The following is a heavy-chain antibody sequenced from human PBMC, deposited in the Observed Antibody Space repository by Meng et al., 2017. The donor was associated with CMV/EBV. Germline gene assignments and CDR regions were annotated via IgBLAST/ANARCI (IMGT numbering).Heavy chain of an antibody. V-gene: IGHV3-9*01. CDR1: GFTFDDYS. J-gene: IGHJ4*02. CDR3: AKDHDFWSGYSYYFDY. D-gene: IGHD3-3*01. Sequence: SLKISCAASGFTFDDYSMHWVRHAPGKGLEWVSCISWNSGSIGYADSVKGRFTISRDNAKNSLYLQMNSLRAEDTALYYCAKDHDFWSGYSYYFDYWGQGMLVTVSS. CDR2: ISWNSGSI.